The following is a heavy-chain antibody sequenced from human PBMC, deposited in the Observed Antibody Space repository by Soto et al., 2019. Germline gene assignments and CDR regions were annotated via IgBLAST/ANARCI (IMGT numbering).Heavy chain of an antibody. CDR1: GGSISSSSYY. CDR2: IYYSGST. V-gene: IGHV4-39*02. Sequence: SETLSLTCTVSGGSISSSSYYWGWIRQPPGKGLEWIGSIYYSGSTYYNPSLKSRVTISVDTSKNQFSLKLSSVTAADTAVYYCARDLVDTPMIREDYYYYGMDVWGQGTTVT. CDR3: ARDLVDTPMIREDYYYYGMDV. D-gene: IGHD5-18*01. J-gene: IGHJ6*02.